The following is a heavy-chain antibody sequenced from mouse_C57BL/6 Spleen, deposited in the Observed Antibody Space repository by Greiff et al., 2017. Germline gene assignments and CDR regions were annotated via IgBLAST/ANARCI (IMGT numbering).Heavy chain of an antibody. CDR3: TSYDRTWFAY. CDR2: IDPENGDT. CDR1: GFNIKDDY. Sequence: EVQLQQSGAELVRPGASVKLSCTASGFNIKDDYMHWVKQRPEQGLEWIGWIDPENGDTEYASKFQGKATITADTSSNTAYLQLSSLTSEDTAVYYCTSYDRTWFAYGGQGTLVTVSA. J-gene: IGHJ3*01. D-gene: IGHD2-12*01. V-gene: IGHV14-4*01.